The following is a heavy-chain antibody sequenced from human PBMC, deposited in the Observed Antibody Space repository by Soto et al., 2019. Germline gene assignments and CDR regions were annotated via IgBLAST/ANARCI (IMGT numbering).Heavy chain of an antibody. Sequence: SETLSLTCAISGDSVSSNSAAWNWIRQSPSRGLEWLGRTYYRSKWYNDYAVSVKSRITINPDTSKNQFSLQLNSVTPEDTAVYYCARDRVDIVATIPGGNYYYYYYGMDVWGQGTTVTVSS. CDR3: ARDRVDIVATIPGGNYYYYYYGMDV. CDR2: TYYRSKWYN. V-gene: IGHV6-1*01. D-gene: IGHD5-12*01. J-gene: IGHJ6*02. CDR1: GDSVSSNSAA.